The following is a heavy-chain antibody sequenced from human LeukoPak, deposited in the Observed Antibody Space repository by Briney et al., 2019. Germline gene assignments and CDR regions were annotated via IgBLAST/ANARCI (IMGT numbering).Heavy chain of an antibody. D-gene: IGHD6-13*01. CDR1: GFTFSNFN. CDR3: ARDPTAAGADY. J-gene: IGHJ4*02. Sequence: GGSLRLSCAASGFTFSNFNMKWVRQAPGKGLEWVSSISSSTSYIYYADSVKGRFTISRDNAEKSLFLQMNSLRAEDTALYYCARDPTAAGADYWGQGTLVTVSS. V-gene: IGHV3-21*01. CDR2: ISSSTSYI.